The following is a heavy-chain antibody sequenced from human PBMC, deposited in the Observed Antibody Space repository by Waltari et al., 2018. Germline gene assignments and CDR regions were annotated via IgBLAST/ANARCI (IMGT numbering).Heavy chain of an antibody. J-gene: IGHJ6*02. D-gene: IGHD3-10*01. CDR1: GFSLGSFG. Sequence: QVQLVESGGRLVQPGMSLRLSCVASGFSLGSFGMHWARQAPGKGREWVAGSWSDDTRRFYGQSVKGRFTISRDNSKNTLFLEMSSVRAEDTAVYYCARDSAYGLDVWGQGTPVTVSS. CDR3: ARDSAYGLDV. CDR2: SWSDDTRR. V-gene: IGHV3-33*01.